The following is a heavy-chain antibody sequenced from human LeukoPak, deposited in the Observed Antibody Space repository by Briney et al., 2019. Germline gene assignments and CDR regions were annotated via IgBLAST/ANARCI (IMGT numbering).Heavy chain of an antibody. CDR2: MSGSGGST. CDR1: GFTFSSYA. D-gene: IGHD3-10*01. CDR3: AKDHWGAIRGEFDY. J-gene: IGHJ4*02. Sequence: GGSLRLSCAASGFTFSSYAMSWVRQAPGKGLEWASAMSGSGGSTYYADSVKGRFTISRDNSKNTLYLQMNSLRAEDTAVYFCAKDHWGAIRGEFDYWGQGTLVTVSS. V-gene: IGHV3-23*01.